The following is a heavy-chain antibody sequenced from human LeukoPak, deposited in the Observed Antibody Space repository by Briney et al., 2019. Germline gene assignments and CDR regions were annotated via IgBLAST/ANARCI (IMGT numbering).Heavy chain of an antibody. D-gene: IGHD3-16*02. Sequence: GGSLRLSCAASGFTFSSYSMNWVRQAPGKGLEWVSVIYSGGSTYYADSVKGRFTISRDNYKNTLYLQMNSLRAEDTAVYYCARDPTSSDAFDIWGQGTMVTVSS. J-gene: IGHJ3*02. CDR3: ARDPTSSDAFDI. V-gene: IGHV3-66*01. CDR2: IYSGGST. CDR1: GFTFSSYS.